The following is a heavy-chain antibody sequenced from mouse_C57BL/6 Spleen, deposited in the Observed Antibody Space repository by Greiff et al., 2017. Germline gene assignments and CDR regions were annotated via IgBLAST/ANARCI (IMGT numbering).Heavy chain of an antibody. CDR2: IDPSDSET. D-gene: IGHD1-1*01. CDR3: ARSPYGSSLYAMDY. CDR1: GYTFTSYW. V-gene: IGHV1-52*01. J-gene: IGHJ4*01. Sequence: VQLQQPGAELVRPGSSVKLSCKASGYTFTSYWMHWVKQRPIQGLEWIGNIDPSDSETHYNQKFKDKATLTVDKSSSTAYMQLSSLTSEDSAVYYCARSPYGSSLYAMDYWGQGTSVTVSS.